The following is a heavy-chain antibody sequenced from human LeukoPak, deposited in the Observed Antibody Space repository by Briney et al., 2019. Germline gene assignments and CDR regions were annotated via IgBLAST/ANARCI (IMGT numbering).Heavy chain of an antibody. D-gene: IGHD2-2*01. Sequence: PGRSLRLSCAASGFTFDDYAMHWVRQAPGKGLEWVSGISWNSGTIDYADSVKGRFTISKDNAKNSLYLQMNSLRAEDMALYYCAKSGFSSTSCYYNSWGQGTLVTVSS. V-gene: IGHV3-9*03. J-gene: IGHJ4*02. CDR2: ISWNSGTI. CDR3: AKSGFSSTSCYYNS. CDR1: GFTFDDYA.